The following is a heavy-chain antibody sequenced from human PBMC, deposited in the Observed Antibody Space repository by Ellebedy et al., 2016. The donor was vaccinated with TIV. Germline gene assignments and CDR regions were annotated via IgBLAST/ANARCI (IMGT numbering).Heavy chain of an antibody. CDR2: FIVST. D-gene: IGHD3-16*01. CDR3: AKGNYGTSKHHAFDY. CDR1: GFXXPSXX. V-gene: IGHV3-23*01. J-gene: IGHJ4*02. Sequence: PGGSLRLSCAASGFXXPSXXXTCXXXAPGKGLDWVSGFIVSTDYADSVKGRFTISRDNSKNTLYLQMNSLRAEDTAISSSAKGNYGTSKHHAFDYWGQGALVTVSS.